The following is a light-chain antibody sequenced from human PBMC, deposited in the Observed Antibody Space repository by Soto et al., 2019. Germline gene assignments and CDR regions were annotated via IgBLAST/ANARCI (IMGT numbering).Light chain of an antibody. CDR2: LND. V-gene: IGLV1-40*01. Sequence: QSVLTQPPSVSGAPGQRVTISCTGSSSNIGAGYDVHWYQQLPGTAPKLLIYLNDQRPSGVPDRFSGSKSDTSASLAISGLQSEDEADYYCEAWDDRLQGSVVFGGGTKVTVL. CDR3: EAWDDRLQGSVV. CDR1: SSNIGAGYD. J-gene: IGLJ2*01.